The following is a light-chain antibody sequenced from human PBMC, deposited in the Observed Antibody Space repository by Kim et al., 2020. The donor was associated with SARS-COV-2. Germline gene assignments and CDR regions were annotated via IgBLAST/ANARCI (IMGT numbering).Light chain of an antibody. CDR1: SLRSYY. J-gene: IGLJ2*01. Sequence: SSELTQDPAVCVALGQTVRITCQGDSLRSYYASWYQQKPGQAPVLVIYGKNNRPSGIPDRFSGSSSGNTASLTITGAQAEDEADYYCNSRDSSGNHRVVFGGGTKLTVL. CDR3: NSRDSSGNHRVV. CDR2: GKN. V-gene: IGLV3-19*01.